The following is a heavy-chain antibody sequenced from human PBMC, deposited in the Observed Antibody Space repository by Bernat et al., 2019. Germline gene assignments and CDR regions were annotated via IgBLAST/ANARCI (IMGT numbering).Heavy chain of an antibody. CDR3: ARLHHDSNWLDP. CDR1: GITFSSYW. D-gene: IGHD3-3*01. V-gene: IGHV3-7*03. Sequence: EVQLVESGGGLVQPGGSPRLSCAASGITFSSYWMSWVRQAPGKGLEWVANINQEGSEKYYVDSVKGRFTFSRDNAKNSLFLQMNSLRAEDTAVYYCARLHHDSNWLDPWGQGTLVTVSS. CDR2: INQEGSEK. J-gene: IGHJ5*02.